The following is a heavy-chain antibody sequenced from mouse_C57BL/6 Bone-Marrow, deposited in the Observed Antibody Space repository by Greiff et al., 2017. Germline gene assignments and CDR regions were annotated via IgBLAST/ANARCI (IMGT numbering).Heavy chain of an antibody. J-gene: IGHJ3*01. Sequence: EVKLVESGGGLVQPGGSLKLSCAASGFTFSDYYMYWVRQTPEKRLEWVAYISNGGGSTYYPDTVKGRFTISRDNAKNTLYLQMSRLKSEDTAMYYCARGDYSNPWFAYWGQGTLVTVSA. CDR3: ARGDYSNPWFAY. CDR2: ISNGGGST. V-gene: IGHV5-12*01. D-gene: IGHD2-5*01. CDR1: GFTFSDYY.